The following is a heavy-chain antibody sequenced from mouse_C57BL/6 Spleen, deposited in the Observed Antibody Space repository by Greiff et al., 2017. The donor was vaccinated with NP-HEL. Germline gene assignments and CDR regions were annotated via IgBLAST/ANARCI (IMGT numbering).Heavy chain of an antibody. J-gene: IGHJ2*01. CDR2: IYPSDSET. D-gene: IGHD3-1*01. CDR3: ARSLNGGSGAY. Sequence: VQLQQPGAELVRPGSSVKLSCKASGYTFTSYWMDWVKQRPGQGLEWIGNIYPSDSETHYNQKFKDKATLTVDKSSSTAYMQLSSLTSEDSAVYYCARSLNGGSGAYWGQGTTLTVSS. CDR1: GYTFTSYW. V-gene: IGHV1-61*01.